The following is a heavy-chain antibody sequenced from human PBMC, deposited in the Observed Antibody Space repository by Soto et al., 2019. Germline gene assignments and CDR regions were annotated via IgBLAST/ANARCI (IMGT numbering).Heavy chain of an antibody. V-gene: IGHV2-70*11. CDR1: GFSLSTSGMC. CDR3: ARINYRAAAEGAVAGTGGYYGMDV. D-gene: IGHD6-19*01. CDR2: IDWDDDK. Sequence: SGPTLVNPTQTLTLTCTFSGFSLSTSGMCVSWIRQPPGKALEWLARIDWDDDKYYSTSLKTRLTISKDTSKNQVVLTMTNMDPVDTATYYCARINYRAAAEGAVAGTGGYYGMDVWGQGTTVTVSS. J-gene: IGHJ6*02.